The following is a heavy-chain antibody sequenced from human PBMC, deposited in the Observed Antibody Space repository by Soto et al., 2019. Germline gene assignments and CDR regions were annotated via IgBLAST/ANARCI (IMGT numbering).Heavy chain of an antibody. CDR2: MNPNSGNT. CDR3: ARGGYSSGWESPSAAFDI. D-gene: IGHD6-19*01. V-gene: IGHV1-8*01. Sequence: QVQLVQSGAEVKKPGASVKVSCKASGYTFTSYDINWVRQATGQGLEWMGWMNPNSGNTGYAQKFQGRVTMTRNTSISTAYMELSSLRSEDTAVYYCARGGYSSGWESPSAAFDIWGQGTMVTVSS. J-gene: IGHJ3*02. CDR1: GYTFTSYD.